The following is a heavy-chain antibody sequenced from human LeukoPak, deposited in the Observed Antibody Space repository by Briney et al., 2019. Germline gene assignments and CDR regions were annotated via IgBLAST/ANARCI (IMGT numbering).Heavy chain of an antibody. CDR2: ISYSGIT. Sequence: SETLSLTCTVSGGSISSSYYYWGWIRQPPGKGLEWIGSISYSGITYPNPSLKSRVTISVDTSENQFSLRLISVTAADTAVYYCARGPPGDPWGQGTLVTVSS. V-gene: IGHV4-39*01. CDR3: ARGPPGDP. J-gene: IGHJ5*02. CDR1: GGSISSSYYY. D-gene: IGHD3-10*01.